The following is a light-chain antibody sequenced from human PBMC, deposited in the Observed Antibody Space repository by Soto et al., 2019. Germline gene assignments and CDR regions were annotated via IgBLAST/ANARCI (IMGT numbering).Light chain of an antibody. CDR3: QSYDSSLSGYV. CDR1: SANIGAAYN. V-gene: IGLV1-40*01. J-gene: IGLJ1*01. Sequence: QCVLTQPPSVSGAPGQRVIICCSGSSANIGAAYNVDWYQQLPGTAPKLLIYGKNNRPSGVPGRFYGSKSGTSASLTIAGLQAEDEGDYYCQSYDSSLSGYVFGTGSKGT. CDR2: GKN.